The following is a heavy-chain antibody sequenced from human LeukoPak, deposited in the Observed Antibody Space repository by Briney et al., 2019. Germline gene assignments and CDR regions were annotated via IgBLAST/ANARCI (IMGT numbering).Heavy chain of an antibody. J-gene: IGHJ4*02. CDR1: GGSISSYY. V-gene: IGHV4-59*01. CDR2: IYYSGST. CDR3: AREGSSYSSSAGYFDY. Sequence: SETLSLTCTVSGGSISSYYRSWIRQPPGKGLEWIGYIYYSGSTNYNPSLKSRVTISVDTSKNQFSLKLSSVTAADTAVYYCAREGSSYSSSAGYFDYWGQGTLVTVSS. D-gene: IGHD6-6*01.